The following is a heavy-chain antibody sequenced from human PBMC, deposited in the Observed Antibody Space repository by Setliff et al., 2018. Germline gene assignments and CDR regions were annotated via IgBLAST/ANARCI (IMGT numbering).Heavy chain of an antibody. J-gene: IGHJ4*02. CDR2: ISAYNGNA. CDR3: ARSPPTVVVTAIQAIFDY. CDR1: GYTFTSYG. Sequence: ASVKVSCKASGYTFTSYGISWVRQAPGQGLEWMGWISAYNGNANYAQKLQGRLTMTTDTSTSTAYMELRSLRSDDTAVYYCARSPPTVVVTAIQAIFDYWGQGTRVTVS. V-gene: IGHV1-18*01. D-gene: IGHD2-21*02.